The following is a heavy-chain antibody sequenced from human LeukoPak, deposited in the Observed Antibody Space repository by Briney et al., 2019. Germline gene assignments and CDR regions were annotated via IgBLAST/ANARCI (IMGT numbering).Heavy chain of an antibody. Sequence: ASVKVSCKASGYTFTGYYMHWVRQAPGQGLEWMGWINPNSGGTNYAQKFQGRVTMTRDTSISTAYMELSRLRSDDTAVYYCAREGLVVPEDAFDIWGQGTMVTVSS. CDR3: AREGLVVPEDAFDI. CDR2: INPNSGGT. J-gene: IGHJ3*02. V-gene: IGHV1-2*02. D-gene: IGHD2-2*01. CDR1: GYTFTGYY.